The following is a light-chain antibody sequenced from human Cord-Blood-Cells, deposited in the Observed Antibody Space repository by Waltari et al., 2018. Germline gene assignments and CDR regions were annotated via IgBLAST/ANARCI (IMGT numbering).Light chain of an antibody. CDR2: EVS. CDR3: CSYAGSSTFGV. CDR1: RRDVRRYNL. Sequence: QSALTQPASVSGSLGQSFTISCTGTRRDVRRYNLVSCYQQHPGKAPKLMIYEVSKRPSGVSNRFSGSKSGNTASLTISGLQAEDEADYYCCSYAGSSTFGVFGGGTKLTVL. V-gene: IGLV2-23*02. J-gene: IGLJ3*02.